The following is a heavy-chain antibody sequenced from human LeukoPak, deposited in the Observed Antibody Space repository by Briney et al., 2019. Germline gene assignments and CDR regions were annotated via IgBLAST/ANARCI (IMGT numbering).Heavy chain of an antibody. CDR3: ARDDSSGYYSSGAFDI. V-gene: IGHV1-69*13. D-gene: IGHD3-22*01. J-gene: IGHJ3*02. CDR2: IIPIFGTA. Sequence: ASVKVSCKASGYTFTGYYMHWVRQAPGQGLEWMGGIIPIFGTANYAQKFQGRVTITADESTSTAYMELSSLRSEDTAVYYCARDDSSGYYSSGAFDIWGQGTMVTVSS. CDR1: GYTFTGYY.